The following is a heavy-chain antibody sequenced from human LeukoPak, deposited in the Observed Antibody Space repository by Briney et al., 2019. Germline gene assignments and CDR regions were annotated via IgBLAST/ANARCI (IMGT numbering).Heavy chain of an antibody. CDR2: IYYSGST. CDR1: GGSISNTNW. V-gene: IGHV4-4*02. Sequence: SGTLSLTCGVSGGSISNTNWWTWVRQPPGKGLEWIGSIYYSGSTYYNPSLKSRVTISVDTSKNQFSLKLSSVTAADTAVYYCARHWAVAGTFDYWGQGTLVTVSS. J-gene: IGHJ4*02. CDR3: ARHWAVAGTFDY. D-gene: IGHD6-19*01.